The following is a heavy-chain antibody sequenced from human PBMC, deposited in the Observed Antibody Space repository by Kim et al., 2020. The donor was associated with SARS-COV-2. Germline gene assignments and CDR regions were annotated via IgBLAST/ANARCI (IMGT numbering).Heavy chain of an antibody. Sequence: GGSLRLSCAASGFTFSSYAMSWVRQAPGKGLEWVSAISGSGGSTYYADSVKGRFTISRDNSKNTLYLQMNSLRAEDTAVYYCAKGTHRITMIVVAPYGMDVWGQGTTVTVSS. V-gene: IGHV3-23*01. D-gene: IGHD3-22*01. CDR1: GFTFSSYA. J-gene: IGHJ6*02. CDR3: AKGTHRITMIVVAPYGMDV. CDR2: ISGSGGST.